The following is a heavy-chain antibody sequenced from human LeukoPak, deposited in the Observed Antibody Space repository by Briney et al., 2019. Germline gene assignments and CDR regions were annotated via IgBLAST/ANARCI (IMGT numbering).Heavy chain of an antibody. J-gene: IGHJ3*02. Sequence: SVKVSCKASGGTFSSYAISWVRQAPGQGLEWMGRIIPIFGTANYAQKFQGRVTITTDESTSTAYMELSSLRSDDTAVYYCARDWEYSGYASGAFDIWGQGTMVTVSS. CDR1: GGTFSSYA. D-gene: IGHD5-12*01. CDR2: IIPIFGTA. V-gene: IGHV1-69*05. CDR3: ARDWEYSGYASGAFDI.